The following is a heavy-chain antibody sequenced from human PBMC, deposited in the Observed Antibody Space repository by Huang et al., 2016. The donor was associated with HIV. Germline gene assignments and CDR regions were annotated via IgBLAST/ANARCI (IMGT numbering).Heavy chain of an antibody. CDR1: GYSFSDYA. Sequence: QVQLVQSGSEFKKPGASVRVSCKASGYSFSDYAVNWVRQAPGQGLGWMGRSNTKTGNATEVQGFRVRFVFSLETAVKTAYLHISSLKTEDAAVYYCARDARELRDYLVRFNWFAPWGQGTLVTVSS. CDR3: ARDARELRDYLVRFNWFAP. V-gene: IGHV7-4-1*02. D-gene: IGHD1-7*01. CDR2: SNTKTGNA. J-gene: IGHJ5*02.